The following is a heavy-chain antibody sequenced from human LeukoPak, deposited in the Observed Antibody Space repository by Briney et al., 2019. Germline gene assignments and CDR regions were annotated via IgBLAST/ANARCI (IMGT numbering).Heavy chain of an antibody. J-gene: IGHJ6*02. CDR1: GGTFSSYA. Sequence: ASVKVSCKASGGTFSSYAISWVRQAPGQGLEWMGGIIPIFGTANYARKFQGRVTITADESTSTAYMELSSLRSDDTAVYYCARTQYHDILTGYPYGMDVWGQGTTVTVSS. V-gene: IGHV1-69*13. D-gene: IGHD3-9*01. CDR2: IIPIFGTA. CDR3: ARTQYHDILTGYPYGMDV.